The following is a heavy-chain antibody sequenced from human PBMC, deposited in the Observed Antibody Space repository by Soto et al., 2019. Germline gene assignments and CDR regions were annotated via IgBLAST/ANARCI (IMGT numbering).Heavy chain of an antibody. CDR1: GFTFSNAW. Sequence: PGGSLRLSCAASGFTFSNAWMSWVRRAPGKGLEWVGRIKSKTDGGTTDYAAPVKGRFTISRDDSKNTLYLQMNSLKTEDTAVYYCTTLRPSGYCSSTSCPGPWGQGTLVTVSS. CDR3: TTLRPSGYCSSTSCPGP. V-gene: IGHV3-15*01. CDR2: IKSKTDGGTT. J-gene: IGHJ5*02. D-gene: IGHD2-2*01.